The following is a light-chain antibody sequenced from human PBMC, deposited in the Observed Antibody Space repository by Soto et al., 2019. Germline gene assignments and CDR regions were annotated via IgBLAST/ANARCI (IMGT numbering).Light chain of an antibody. J-gene: IGLJ3*02. CDR1: SSDVGGYNY. CDR2: EVS. Sequence: QSVLTQPASVSGSPGQSITISCTGTSSDVGGYNYVSWYQQHPGKAPKLMIYEVSYRPSGVSNRFSGSKSGNTASLTISGLQAEDDADYYCNSYTTSSTLHWVFGGGTKLTVL. V-gene: IGLV2-14*01. CDR3: NSYTTSSTLHWV.